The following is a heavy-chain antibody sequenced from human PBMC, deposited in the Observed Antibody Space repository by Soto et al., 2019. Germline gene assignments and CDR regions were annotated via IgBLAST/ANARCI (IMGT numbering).Heavy chain of an antibody. Sequence: ASVKVSCKASGYTFTSYDINWVRQATGQGLEWMGWMNPNSGNTNYAQKLQGRVTMTTDTSTSTAYMELRSLRSDDTAVYYCARDPGFRSDYWGQGTLVTVPQ. CDR1: GYTFTSYD. D-gene: IGHD3-9*01. V-gene: IGHV1-18*01. J-gene: IGHJ4*02. CDR2: MNPNSGNT. CDR3: ARDPGFRSDY.